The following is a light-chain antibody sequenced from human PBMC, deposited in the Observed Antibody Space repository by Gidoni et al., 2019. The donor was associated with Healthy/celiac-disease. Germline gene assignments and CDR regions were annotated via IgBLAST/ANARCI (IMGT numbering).Light chain of an antibody. CDR1: QSIRSY. CDR2: AAS. V-gene: IGKV1-39*01. Sequence: DIQMTQSPSSLSASVGDRATITCRASQSIRSYLNWYQQKPGKAPKLLIYAASSLQSGVPSRFSGSGSGTDFTLTISSLQAEDLAAYYCQQSYSTPFTFGEGTKVEIK. CDR3: QQSYSTPFT. J-gene: IGKJ4*01.